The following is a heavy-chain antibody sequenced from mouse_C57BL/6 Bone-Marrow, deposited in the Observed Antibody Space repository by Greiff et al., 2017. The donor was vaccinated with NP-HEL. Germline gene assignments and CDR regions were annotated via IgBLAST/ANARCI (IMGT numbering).Heavy chain of an antibody. CDR3: ARSNWAWFAY. J-gene: IGHJ3*01. V-gene: IGHV1-64*01. CDR2: IHPNSGST. Sequence: VQLQQPGAELVKPGASVKLSCKASGYTFTSYWMHWVKQRPGQGLEWIGMIHPNSGSTNYNEKFKSKGTLTVDKSSSTAYMQLSSLTSEDSAVYYCARSNWAWFAYWGQGTLVTVSA. CDR1: GYTFTSYW. D-gene: IGHD4-1*02.